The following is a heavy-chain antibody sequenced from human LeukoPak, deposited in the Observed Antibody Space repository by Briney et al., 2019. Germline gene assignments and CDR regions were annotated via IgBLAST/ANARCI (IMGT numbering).Heavy chain of an antibody. Sequence: ASVKVSCKASGYTFTAYHMHWVRQAPGQGLEWMGRINPNSGDTNYAQKFQGRVTMTEDTSTDTAYMELSSLRSEDTAVYYCATYYDSSGYYYVGYFDYWGQGTLVTVSS. CDR1: GYTFTAYH. V-gene: IGHV1-2*06. D-gene: IGHD3-22*01. CDR3: ATYYDSSGYYYVGYFDY. J-gene: IGHJ4*02. CDR2: INPNSGDT.